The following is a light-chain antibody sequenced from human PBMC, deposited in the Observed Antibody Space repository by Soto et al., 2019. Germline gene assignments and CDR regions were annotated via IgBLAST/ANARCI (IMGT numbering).Light chain of an antibody. CDR2: NTN. CDR3: VLYMSSASTL. Sequence: QTVVTQEPSVSVSPGGTVTLTCGLSSGPVSNNFYPRWYQQTPGQAPRTLIYNTNSRSSGVPDRFSGSILGSKAALTITGALADDESDYYCVLYMSSASTLFGGGTKVTVL. V-gene: IGLV8-61*01. CDR1: SGPVSNNFY. J-gene: IGLJ3*02.